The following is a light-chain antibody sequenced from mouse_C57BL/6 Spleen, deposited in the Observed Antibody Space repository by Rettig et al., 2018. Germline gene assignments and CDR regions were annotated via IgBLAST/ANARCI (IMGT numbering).Light chain of an antibody. Sequence: HKFMSTSVGDRVSITCKTSQDVGTAVAWYQQKPGQSPKLLIYWASTRHTGVPDRFTGSGSGTDFTLTISNVQSEDLADYFCQQYSSYPYTFGGGTKLEIK. J-gene: IGKJ2*01. V-gene: IGKV6-23*01. CDR1: QDVGTA. CDR2: WAS. CDR3: QQYSSYPYT.